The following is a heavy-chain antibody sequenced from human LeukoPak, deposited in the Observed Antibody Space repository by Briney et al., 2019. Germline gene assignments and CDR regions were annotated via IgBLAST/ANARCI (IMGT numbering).Heavy chain of an antibody. CDR2: ISYDGSNK. D-gene: IGHD6-6*01. J-gene: IGHJ3*02. Sequence: GGSLRLSCAASGFTFSSYGMHWVRQAPGKGLEWVAVISYDGSNKYYADSVKGRFTISRDNSKNTLYLQMNSLRAEDTAVYYCAKLAVIAAREAFDIWGQGTMVTVSS. V-gene: IGHV3-30*18. CDR1: GFTFSSYG. CDR3: AKLAVIAAREAFDI.